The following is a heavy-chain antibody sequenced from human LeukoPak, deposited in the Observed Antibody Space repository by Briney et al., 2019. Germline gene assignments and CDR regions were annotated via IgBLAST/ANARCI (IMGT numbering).Heavy chain of an antibody. V-gene: IGHV3-43*02. CDR2: ISGDGGST. J-gene: IGHJ4*02. CDR3: AKDSVSETGFDY. CDR1: GFTFDDYA. Sequence: GGSLRLSCAASGFTFDDYAMHWVRQAPGKGLEWVSLISGDGGSTYYADSVKGRFTISRDNSKSSLYLQMNSLKTEDTALYYGAKDSVSETGFDYWGQGTLVTVSS. D-gene: IGHD3-9*01.